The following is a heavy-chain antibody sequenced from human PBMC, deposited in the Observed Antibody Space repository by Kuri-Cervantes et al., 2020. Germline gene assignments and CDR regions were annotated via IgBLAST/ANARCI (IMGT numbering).Heavy chain of an antibody. J-gene: IGHJ4*02. CDR3: AKADVGAVAGSDY. Sequence: GGSLRLSCIASGFNFRSNGMHWVRQAPAKGLEWVAVISYDGSVKHYAESVKGRFIVSRDNSKNTLYLQMNSLTAEDTAVYYCAKADVGAVAGSDYWGQGTLATVSS. D-gene: IGHD6-19*01. V-gene: IGHV3-30*18. CDR1: GFNFRSNG. CDR2: ISYDGSVK.